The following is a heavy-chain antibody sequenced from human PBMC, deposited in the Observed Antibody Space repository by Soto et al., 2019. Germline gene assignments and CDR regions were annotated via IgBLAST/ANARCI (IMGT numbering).Heavy chain of an antibody. D-gene: IGHD6-19*01. Sequence: SETLSLTCAVYGGSFSGYYWSWTRQPPGKGLEWIGEINHSGSTNYNPSLKSRVTISVDTSKNQFSLKLSSVTAADTAVYYCARAGYSSGWYERFRWFDPWGQGTLVTVSS. CDR1: GGSFSGYY. CDR3: ARAGYSSGWYERFRWFDP. J-gene: IGHJ5*02. V-gene: IGHV4-34*01. CDR2: INHSGST.